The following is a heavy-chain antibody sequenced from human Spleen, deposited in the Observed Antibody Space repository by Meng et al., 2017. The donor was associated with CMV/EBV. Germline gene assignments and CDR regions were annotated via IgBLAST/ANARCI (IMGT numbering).Heavy chain of an antibody. CDR1: GGSISSSSYY. D-gene: IGHD1-1*01. V-gene: IGHV4-39*07. CDR3: ARDRAGTTGGLGY. CDR2: IYYSGST. J-gene: IGHJ4*02. Sequence: QLRLQESGPGLVKPSETLSLTCTVSGGSISSSSYYWGWIRQPPGKGLEWIGSIYYSGSTYYNPSLKNRVTISVDTSKNQFSLKLSSVTAADTAVYYCARDRAGTTGGLGYWGQGTLVTVSS.